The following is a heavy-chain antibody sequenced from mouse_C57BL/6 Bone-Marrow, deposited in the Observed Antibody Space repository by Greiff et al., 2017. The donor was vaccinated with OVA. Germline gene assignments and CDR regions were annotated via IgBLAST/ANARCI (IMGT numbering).Heavy chain of an antibody. Sequence: QVQLKESGAELARPGASVKLSCKASGYTFTSYGISWVKQRTGQGLEWIGEIYPRSGNTYYNEKFKGKATLTADKSSSTAYMELRSLTSEDSAVYFCARSGDGDWLDYWGQGTTLTVSS. V-gene: IGHV1-81*01. D-gene: IGHD2-13*01. J-gene: IGHJ2*01. CDR2: IYPRSGNT. CDR3: ARSGDGDWLDY. CDR1: GYTFTSYG.